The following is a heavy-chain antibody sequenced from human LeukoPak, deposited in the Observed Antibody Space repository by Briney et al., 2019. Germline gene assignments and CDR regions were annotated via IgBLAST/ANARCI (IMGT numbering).Heavy chain of an antibody. D-gene: IGHD3-9*01. J-gene: IGHJ6*02. Sequence: SETLSLTCTVSGYSISSGYYWGWIRQPPGKGLEWIGSIYHSGSTYYTPSLKSRVTISVDTSKNQFSLKLSSVTAADTAVYYCARNPSYDILTGYSDYYGMDVWGQGTTVTVSS. V-gene: IGHV4-38-2*02. CDR3: ARNPSYDILTGYSDYYGMDV. CDR2: IYHSGST. CDR1: GYSISSGYY.